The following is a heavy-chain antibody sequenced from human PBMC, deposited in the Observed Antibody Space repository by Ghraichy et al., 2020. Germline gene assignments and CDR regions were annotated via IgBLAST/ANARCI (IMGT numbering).Heavy chain of an antibody. D-gene: IGHD3-22*01. CDR2: IDWDDDK. J-gene: IGHJ6*02. Sequence: QTLSLTCTFSGFSLSTSGMCVSWIRQPPGKALEWLARIDWDDDKYYSTSLKTRLTISKDTSKNQVVLTMTNMDPVDTATYYCARVLTDYYDSSGYYYSYHYCMDVWGQGTTVTVSS. CDR1: GFSLSTSGMC. V-gene: IGHV2-70*11. CDR3: ARVLTDYYDSSGYYYSYHYCMDV.